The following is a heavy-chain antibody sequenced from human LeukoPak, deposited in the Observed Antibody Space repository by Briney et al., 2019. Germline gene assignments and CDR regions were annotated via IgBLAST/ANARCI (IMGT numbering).Heavy chain of an antibody. Sequence: SVKVSYKASGGTFSSYAISWVRQAPGQGLEWMGGIIPIFGTANYAQKFQGRVTITADESTSTAYMELSSLRSEDTAVYYCASYNCSSTSCYKAYYYYYYMDVWGKGTTVTVSS. J-gene: IGHJ6*03. V-gene: IGHV1-69*13. CDR1: GGTFSSYA. CDR2: IIPIFGTA. CDR3: ASYNCSSTSCYKAYYYYYYMDV. D-gene: IGHD2-2*02.